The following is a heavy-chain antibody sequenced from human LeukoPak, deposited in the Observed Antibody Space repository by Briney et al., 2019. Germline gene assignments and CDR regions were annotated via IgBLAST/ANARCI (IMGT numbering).Heavy chain of an antibody. CDR3: ARDTMIVVAEYYFDY. J-gene: IGHJ4*02. CDR1: GYTFTGYY. V-gene: IGHV1-2*02. CDR2: INPNSGGT. Sequence: ASVKVSCKASGYTFTGYYMHWVRQAPGQGLEWMGWINPNSGGTNYAQKFQGRVTMTRDTSISTAYMELSRLRSDDTAVYYCARDTMIVVAEYYFDYWGQGTLVTVSS. D-gene: IGHD3-22*01.